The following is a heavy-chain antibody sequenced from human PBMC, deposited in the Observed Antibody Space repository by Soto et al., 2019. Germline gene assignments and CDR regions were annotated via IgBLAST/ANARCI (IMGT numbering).Heavy chain of an antibody. CDR2: IYWDDAK. CDR3: AHKGYGDYATGY. CDR1: GFSLSTSGVG. V-gene: IGHV2-5*02. Sequence: QITLKESGPTLVKPTQTLTLTCTFSGFSLSTSGVGVAWIRQPPGKALEWLAVIYWDDAKHYSPSLKSRLTITTDTSTNQVVLTMTNMDPADTATYYCAHKGYGDYATGYWGQGTLVAVSS. D-gene: IGHD4-17*01. J-gene: IGHJ4*02.